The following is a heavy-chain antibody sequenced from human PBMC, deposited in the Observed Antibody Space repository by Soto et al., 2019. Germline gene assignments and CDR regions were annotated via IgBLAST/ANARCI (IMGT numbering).Heavy chain of an antibody. V-gene: IGHV4-30-4*01. D-gene: IGHD6-19*01. CDR2: IYYTGST. Sequence: SETLSLTCTVSGVSINSGDNFWSWIRRPPGKGLEWMGYIYYTGSTYYNPSLNRRITMSVDMSKNQFSLRLTSVTAADTALYFCARAEFNSVWFPFDSWGQGAPVTVS. CDR3: ARAEFNSVWFPFDS. J-gene: IGHJ4*02. CDR1: GVSINSGDNF.